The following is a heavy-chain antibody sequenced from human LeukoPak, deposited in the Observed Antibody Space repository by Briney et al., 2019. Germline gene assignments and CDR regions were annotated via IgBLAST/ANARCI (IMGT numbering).Heavy chain of an antibody. Sequence: PGGSLRLSCAASGFTFSSYSMNWVRQAPGKGLEWVSSISSSSSYIYYAGSVKGRFTISRDNAKNSLYLQMNSLRAEDTAVYYCARDYTYYYDSSGYRYWGQGTLVTVSS. CDR1: GFTFSSYS. D-gene: IGHD3-22*01. CDR2: ISSSSSYI. V-gene: IGHV3-21*01. J-gene: IGHJ4*02. CDR3: ARDYTYYYDSSGYRY.